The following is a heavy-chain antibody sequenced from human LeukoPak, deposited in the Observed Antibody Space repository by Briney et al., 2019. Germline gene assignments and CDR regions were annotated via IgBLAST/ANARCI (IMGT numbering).Heavy chain of an antibody. J-gene: IGHJ4*02. CDR1: GYSISSGYY. Sequence: PSETLSLTCTVSGYSISSGYYWGWIRQPPGEGLEWIGSIYHSGSTYYNPSLKSRVTISVDTSKNQFSLKLSSVTAADTAVYYCARESSSWSIDYWGQGTLVTVSS. V-gene: IGHV4-38-2*02. CDR3: ARESSSWSIDY. CDR2: IYHSGST. D-gene: IGHD6-13*01.